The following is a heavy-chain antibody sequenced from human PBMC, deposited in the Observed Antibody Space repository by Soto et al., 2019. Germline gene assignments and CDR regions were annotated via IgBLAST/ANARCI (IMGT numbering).Heavy chain of an antibody. CDR2: VGGSGDGT. Sequence: GGSLRLSCAASGFTFSTYTMTWVRQAPGKGLEWVSSVGGSGDGTYYADSVKGRFTISRDNSKNTLYLQMNSLRAEDTAIYYSPKDPDVTSVRISLAKWGQGTQVTVSS. CDR3: PKDPDVTSVRISLAK. D-gene: IGHD3-10*01. J-gene: IGHJ4*02. CDR1: GFTFSTYT. V-gene: IGHV3-23*01.